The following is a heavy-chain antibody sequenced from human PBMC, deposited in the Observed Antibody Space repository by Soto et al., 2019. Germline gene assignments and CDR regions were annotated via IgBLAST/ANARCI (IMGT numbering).Heavy chain of an antibody. D-gene: IGHD4-17*01. V-gene: IGHV3-30*18. CDR1: GFTFSSYG. Sequence: ESGGGVVQPGRSLRLSCAASGFTFSSYGMHWVRQAPGKGLEWVAVISYDGSNKYYADSVKGRFTISRDNSKNTLYLQMNSLRAEDTAVYYCAKKRGYGDYPDAFDIWGQGTMVTVSS. J-gene: IGHJ3*02. CDR3: AKKRGYGDYPDAFDI. CDR2: ISYDGSNK.